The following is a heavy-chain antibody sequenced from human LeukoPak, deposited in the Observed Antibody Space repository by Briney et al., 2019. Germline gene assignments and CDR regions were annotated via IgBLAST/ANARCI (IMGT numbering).Heavy chain of an antibody. Sequence: GGSLRLSCAASGFTFSSYGMSWVRQAPGKGLEWVSAISGSGGSTYSADSVKGRFTISRDNSKNTLYLQMNGLRAEDTAVYYCAKDGMYSSSSSYYFDYWGQGTLVTVSS. V-gene: IGHV3-23*01. CDR2: ISGSGGST. CDR1: GFTFSSYG. J-gene: IGHJ4*02. D-gene: IGHD6-6*01. CDR3: AKDGMYSSSSSYYFDY.